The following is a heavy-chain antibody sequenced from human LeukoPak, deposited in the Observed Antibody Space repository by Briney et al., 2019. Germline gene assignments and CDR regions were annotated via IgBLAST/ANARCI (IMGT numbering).Heavy chain of an antibody. CDR3: ARSDSSGSHFDY. Sequence: SETLSLTCTVSGGSISSYYWSWIRQPAGKGLEWIGRIYTSGSTNYNPSLKSRVTISVDTSKNQFSLKLSSVTAADTAVYYCARSDSSGSHFDYWGQGTLVTVSS. D-gene: IGHD3-22*01. CDR1: GGSISSYY. J-gene: IGHJ4*02. V-gene: IGHV4-4*07. CDR2: IYTSGST.